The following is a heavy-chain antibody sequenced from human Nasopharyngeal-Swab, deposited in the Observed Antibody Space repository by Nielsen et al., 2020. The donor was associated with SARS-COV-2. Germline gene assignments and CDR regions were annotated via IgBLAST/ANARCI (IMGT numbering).Heavy chain of an antibody. CDR2: INTNTGNP. J-gene: IGHJ6*02. V-gene: IGHV7-4-1*02. D-gene: IGHD6-13*01. Sequence: VRQAAGQGLEWMGWINTNTGNPTYAQGFTGRFVFSLDTSVSTAYLQISSLKAEDTAVYNCARAGRGSSSWYVMDYYDGMDVWAKGPRSPSP. CDR3: ARAGRGSSSWYVMDYYDGMDV.